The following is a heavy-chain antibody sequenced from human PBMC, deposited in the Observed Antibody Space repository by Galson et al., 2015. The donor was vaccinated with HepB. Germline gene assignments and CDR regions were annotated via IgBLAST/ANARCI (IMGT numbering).Heavy chain of an antibody. CDR2: INHSGST. CDR3: ARGRDNIVVVPAARAMVWFDP. Sequence: ETLSLTCAVYGGSFSGYYWSWIRQPPGKGLEWIGEINHSGSTNYNPSLKSRVTISVDTSKNQFSLKLSSVTAADTAVYYCARGRDNIVVVPAARAMVWFDPWGQGTLVTVSS. V-gene: IGHV4-34*01. J-gene: IGHJ5*02. D-gene: IGHD2-2*01. CDR1: GGSFSGYY.